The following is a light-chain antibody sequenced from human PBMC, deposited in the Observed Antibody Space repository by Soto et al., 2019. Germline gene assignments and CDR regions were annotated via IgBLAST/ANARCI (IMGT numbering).Light chain of an antibody. Sequence: DIQMTQSPSSLSASVGDGVTITCRTSQSISSYVSWYQQKPGKAPKLLIYAASRLESGVPSRFSGSRSGTDFTLTISSLQPEDFATYYCQQSYSRMTFGQGTKVEIK. V-gene: IGKV1-39*01. CDR2: AAS. CDR1: QSISSY. CDR3: QQSYSRMT. J-gene: IGKJ1*01.